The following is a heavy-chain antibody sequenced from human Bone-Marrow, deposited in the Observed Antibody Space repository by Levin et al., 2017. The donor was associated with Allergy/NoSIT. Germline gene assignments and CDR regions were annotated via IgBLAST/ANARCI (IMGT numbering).Heavy chain of an antibody. CDR1: GFTFSSYW. CDR2: IKQDGSEK. V-gene: IGHV3-7*04. CDR3: SRDLSPVVDSIWYDAFDI. J-gene: IGHJ3*02. Sequence: GGSLRLSCAASGFTFSSYWMTWVRQAPGKGLEWVANIKQDGSEKSYVDSVKGRFTISRDNAKNSLYLQMNSLRAADTALYYCSRDLSPVVDSIWYDAFDIWGQGTMVTVSS. D-gene: IGHD3-10*01.